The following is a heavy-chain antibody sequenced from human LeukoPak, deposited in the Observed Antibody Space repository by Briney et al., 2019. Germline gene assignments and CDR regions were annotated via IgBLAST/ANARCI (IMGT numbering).Heavy chain of an antibody. V-gene: IGHV4-59*08. CDR3: ARHEPDYSSSSLPLIDY. Sequence: SETLSLTCTVSSGSISSYYWSWIRQPPGKGLEWIGYIYYSGSTNYNPSLKSRVTISVDTSKNQFSLKLSSVTAADTAVYYCARHEPDYSSSSLPLIDYWGQGTLVTVSS. CDR2: IYYSGST. D-gene: IGHD6-6*01. J-gene: IGHJ4*02. CDR1: SGSISSYY.